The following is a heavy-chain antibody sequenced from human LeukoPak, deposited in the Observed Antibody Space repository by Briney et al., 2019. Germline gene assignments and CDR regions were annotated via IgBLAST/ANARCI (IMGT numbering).Heavy chain of an antibody. V-gene: IGHV3-30-3*01. CDR2: ICNDGSNK. J-gene: IGHJ6*02. CDR1: GFTFSSYA. Sequence: PGGSLRLSCAASGFTFSSYAMHWVRQAPGKGLEWVAVICNDGSNKYYADFVKGRFTISTDNSKNTLYLQMNSLRADDTAVYYCARDGNTIFGVPPRYYCYYYGMDVWAQGTTVTVSS. D-gene: IGHD3-3*01. CDR3: ARDGNTIFGVPPRYYCYYYGMDV.